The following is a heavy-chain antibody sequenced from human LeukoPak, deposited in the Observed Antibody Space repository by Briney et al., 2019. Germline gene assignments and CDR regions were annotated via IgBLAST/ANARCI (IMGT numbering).Heavy chain of an antibody. CDR1: GFTLSSYA. J-gene: IGHJ1*01. CDR2: ISASGGST. V-gene: IGHV3-23*01. D-gene: IGHD6-19*01. CDR3: AKDRGSGWYGRNFQH. Sequence: GGSLRLSCAASGFTLSSYAMSWVRQAPGKGLEWVSAISASGGSTYYADSVKGRFTISRDNSKNTLFLQMNSLRAEDTAVYYCAKDRGSGWYGRNFQHWGQGTLVTVSS.